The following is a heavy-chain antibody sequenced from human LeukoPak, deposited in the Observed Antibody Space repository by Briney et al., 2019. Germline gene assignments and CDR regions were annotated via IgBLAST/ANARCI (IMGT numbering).Heavy chain of an antibody. CDR2: ITGNGDYT. D-gene: IGHD5-12*01. CDR1: RFTFSNYA. V-gene: IGHV3-23*01. CDR3: ANWIDYSGYDS. Sequence: GGSLRLSCAASRFTFSNYAMSWVRQAPGKGLEWVSAITGNGDYTDYADSVKGRFTISRDNAKNSLYLQMNSLRAEDTAVYYCANWIDYSGYDSWGQGTLVTVSS. J-gene: IGHJ4*02.